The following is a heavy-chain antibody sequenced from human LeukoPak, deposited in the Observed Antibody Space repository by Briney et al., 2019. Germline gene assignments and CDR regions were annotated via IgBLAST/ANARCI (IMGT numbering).Heavy chain of an antibody. CDR2: ISGSGGST. D-gene: IGHD2-15*01. V-gene: IGHV3-23*01. CDR3: AKDSRYCSGGSCYSYYYYGMDV. CDR1: GFTFSSYA. J-gene: IGHJ6*02. Sequence: PGGSLRLSCAASGFTFSSYAMSWVRQAPGKGLEWVSAISGSGGSTYYADSVKGRFTISRDNSKNTLYLQMNSLRAEDTAVYYCAKDSRYCSGGSCYSYYYYGMDVWGQGTTVTVSS.